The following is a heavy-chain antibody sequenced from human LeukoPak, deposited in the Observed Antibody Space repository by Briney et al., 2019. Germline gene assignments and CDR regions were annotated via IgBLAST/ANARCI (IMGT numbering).Heavy chain of an antibody. Sequence: SGPTLVNPTQTLTLTCTFSGFSLSTSGVGVGWIRQPPGKAPEWLALIYWDDDKRYSPSLKSRLTITKDTSKNQVVLTMTNMDPVDTATYYCAHRRVGIVATLSLRTFDIWGQGTMVTVSS. CDR1: GFSLSTSGVG. CDR2: IYWDDDK. J-gene: IGHJ3*02. D-gene: IGHD5-12*01. CDR3: AHRRVGIVATLSLRTFDI. V-gene: IGHV2-5*02.